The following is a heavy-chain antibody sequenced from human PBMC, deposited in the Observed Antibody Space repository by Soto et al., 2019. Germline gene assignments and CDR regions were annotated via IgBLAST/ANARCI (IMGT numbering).Heavy chain of an antibody. CDR2: ISSSGSTI. Sequence: QVQLVESGGGLVKPGGSLRLSCAASGFTFSDYYMRWIRHAPGKGLEWVSYISSSGSTIYYADSVKGRFTISRDNAKNSLYLQMNSLRAEDTAVYYCARVTMVRGVIISWLGYMDVWGKGTTVTVSS. V-gene: IGHV3-11*01. CDR1: GFTFSDYY. CDR3: ARVTMVRGVIISWLGYMDV. D-gene: IGHD3-10*01. J-gene: IGHJ6*03.